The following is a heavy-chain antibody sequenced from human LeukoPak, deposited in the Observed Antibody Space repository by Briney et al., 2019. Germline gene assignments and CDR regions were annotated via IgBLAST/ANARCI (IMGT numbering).Heavy chain of an antibody. CDR2: IKQDGSEK. D-gene: IGHD3-22*01. CDR3: ARDANYYDSRGESYFNC. CDR1: GFTFSSYG. Sequence: GGSLRLSCAASGFTFSSYGMSWVRQAPGKGLEWVANIKQDGSEKYYVDSVKGRFTISRDNAKNSLYLQLNSLRAEDTAVYYCARDANYYDSRGESYFNCWGQGTLVTVSS. J-gene: IGHJ4*02. V-gene: IGHV3-7*01.